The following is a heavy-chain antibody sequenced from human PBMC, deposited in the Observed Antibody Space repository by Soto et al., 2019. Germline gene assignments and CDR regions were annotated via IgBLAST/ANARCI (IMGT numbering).Heavy chain of an antibody. J-gene: IGHJ4*02. CDR2: ISSSSSYI. CDR3: ASAIAAAGPDFDC. D-gene: IGHD6-13*01. V-gene: IGHV3-21*01. Sequence: GGSLRLSCAASGFTFSSYSMNWVRQAPGKGLEWVSSISSSSSYIYYADSVKGRFTISRDNAKNSLYLQMNSLRAEDTAVYYCASAIAAAGPDFDCWGQGTLVTVSS. CDR1: GFTFSSYS.